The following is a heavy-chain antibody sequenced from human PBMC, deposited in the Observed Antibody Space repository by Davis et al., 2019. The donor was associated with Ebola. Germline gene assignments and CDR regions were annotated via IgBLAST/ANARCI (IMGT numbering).Heavy chain of an antibody. Sequence: PGGSLRLSCAASGFIFRSYVMSWVRQAPGKGLEWVSTLGTSADTYYADSVKGRFAISRDNSRGTLYLQMNSLRVEDTAIYYCAKDTPNIWFDVWGQGTMVAVSS. CDR3: AKDTPNIWFDV. CDR1: GFIFRSYV. CDR2: LGTSADT. J-gene: IGHJ3*01. D-gene: IGHD2-15*01. V-gene: IGHV3-23*01.